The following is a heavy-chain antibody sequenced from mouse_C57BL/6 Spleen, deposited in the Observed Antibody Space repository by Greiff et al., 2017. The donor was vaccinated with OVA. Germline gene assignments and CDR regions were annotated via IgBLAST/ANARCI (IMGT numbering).Heavy chain of an antibody. CDR1: GFTFTDYY. V-gene: IGHV7-3*01. CDR3: ARSSSNFSWFAY. CDR2: IRNKANGYTT. J-gene: IGHJ3*01. Sequence: EVKLMESGGGLVQPGGSLSLSCAASGFTFTDYYMSWVRQPPGKALEWLGFIRNKANGYTTEYSASVKGRFTISRDNSQSILYLQMNALRAEDSATYYCARSSSNFSWFAYWGQGTLVTVSA. D-gene: IGHD4-1*01.